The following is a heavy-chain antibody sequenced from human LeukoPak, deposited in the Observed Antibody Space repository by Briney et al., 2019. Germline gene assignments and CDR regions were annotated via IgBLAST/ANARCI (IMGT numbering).Heavy chain of an antibody. D-gene: IGHD3-16*01. CDR2: IYDSGST. CDR3: ARRYGP. J-gene: IGHJ5*02. V-gene: IGHV4-39*01. Sequence: SETLSLTCTVSGGSIRSSYYYWGWIRQPPGKGLEWIGSIYDSGSTYYNPSLKSRVTISVDTSKNQFSLKLNSVTAADTAVYYCARRYGPWGQGALVTVSS. CDR1: GGSIRSSYYY.